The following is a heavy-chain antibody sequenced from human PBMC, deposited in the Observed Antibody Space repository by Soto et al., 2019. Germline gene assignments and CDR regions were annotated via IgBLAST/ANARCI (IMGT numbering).Heavy chain of an antibody. CDR1: GGTFSSYA. Sequence: SVKVSCKASGGTFSSYAISWVRQAAGQGLEWMGGIIPIFGTANYAQKFQGRVTVTADKSTSTAYMELSSLRSEDTAVYYCARGLYSGYDLWNYYYGMEVWGQGTMVTVSS. J-gene: IGHJ6*02. CDR3: ARGLYSGYDLWNYYYGMEV. D-gene: IGHD5-12*01. CDR2: IIPIFGTA. V-gene: IGHV1-69*06.